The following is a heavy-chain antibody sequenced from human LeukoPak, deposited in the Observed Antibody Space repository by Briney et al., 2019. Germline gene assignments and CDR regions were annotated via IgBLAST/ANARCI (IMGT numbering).Heavy chain of an antibody. V-gene: IGHV4-34*01. CDR1: GGSSSGYY. D-gene: IGHD3-10*01. J-gene: IGHJ6*02. CDR2: INHSGST. CDR3: ARGRYYYGSGSYYNAYYYYYGMDV. Sequence: PSETLSLTCAVYGGSSSGYYWSWIRQPPGKGLEWIGEINHSGSTNYNPSLKSRVTISVDTSKNQFSLKLSSVTAADTAVYYCARGRYYYGSGSYYNAYYYYYGMDVWGQGTTVTVSS.